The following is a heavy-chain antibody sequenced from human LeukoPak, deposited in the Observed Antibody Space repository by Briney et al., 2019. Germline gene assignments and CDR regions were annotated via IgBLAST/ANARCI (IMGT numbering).Heavy chain of an antibody. Sequence: GGSLRLSCAASGFTFSSYWMSWVRQAPGTGLEWVANIKEDGSEEYYVDSMKGRFTISRDNRKNSLYLQVNSLRAEDTAVYYCARNVFSGGACYFDYWGQGTLVTVSS. J-gene: IGHJ4*02. CDR2: IKEDGSEE. V-gene: IGHV3-7*01. CDR3: ARNVFSGGACYFDY. D-gene: IGHD2-21*02. CDR1: GFTFSSYW.